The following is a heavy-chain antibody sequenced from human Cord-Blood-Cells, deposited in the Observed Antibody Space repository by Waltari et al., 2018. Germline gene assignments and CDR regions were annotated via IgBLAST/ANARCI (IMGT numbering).Heavy chain of an antibody. V-gene: IGHV1-69*06. CDR2: FGKA. CDR3: ARDRGDCSSTSCYFDY. CDR1: GGTFSSYA. D-gene: IGHD2-2*01. Sequence: QVQLVQSGAEVKKPGSSVKVSCKASGGTFSSYAIFGKANYAQKFQGRVTITADKSTSTAYMELSSLRSEDTAVYYCARDRGDCSSTSCYFDYWGQGTLVTVSS. J-gene: IGHJ4*02.